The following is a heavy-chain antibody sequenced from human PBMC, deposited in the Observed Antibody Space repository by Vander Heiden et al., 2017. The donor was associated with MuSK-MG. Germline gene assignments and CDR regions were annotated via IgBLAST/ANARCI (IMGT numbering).Heavy chain of an antibody. CDR1: GGSFSGYY. D-gene: IGHD3-10*01. CDR3: ARGKGVTGV. Sequence: QVQLQQWGAGLLKPSETLSLTCAAYGGSFSGYYWSWIRQPPGKGLEWIGEINHRGSTNDNPSLKSRVTISGDTSKNQFSMKMSSVTAADTAVDDCARGKGVTGVWGKGTTVTVSS. V-gene: IGHV4-34*01. CDR2: INHRGST. J-gene: IGHJ6*04.